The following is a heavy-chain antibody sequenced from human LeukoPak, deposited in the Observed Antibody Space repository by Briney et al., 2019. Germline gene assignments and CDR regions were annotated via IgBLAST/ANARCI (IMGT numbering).Heavy chain of an antibody. J-gene: IGHJ4*02. Sequence: GESLRLSCAASGFTFSSYSMNWVRQAPGKGLEWVSSISSSSSYIYYADSVKGRFTISRGNAKNSLYLQMNSLRAEDTAVYYCAREGYDSSGHQAYWGQGTLVTVSS. CDR2: ISSSSSYI. D-gene: IGHD3-22*01. CDR1: GFTFSSYS. CDR3: AREGYDSSGHQAY. V-gene: IGHV3-21*01.